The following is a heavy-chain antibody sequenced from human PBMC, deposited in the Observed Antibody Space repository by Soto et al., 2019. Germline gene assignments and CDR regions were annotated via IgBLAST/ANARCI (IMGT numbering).Heavy chain of an antibody. Sequence: QVQLVESGGGVVQPGRSLRLSCAASGFTFSSYAMHWVRQAPGKGLEWVAVISYDGSNKYYADSVKGRFTISRDNSKNTLYLQMNSLRAADTAVYYCARDLVGATNPGGYWGQGPLVTVSS. D-gene: IGHD1-26*01. CDR2: ISYDGSNK. CDR3: ARDLVGATNPGGY. CDR1: GFTFSSYA. J-gene: IGHJ4*02. V-gene: IGHV3-30-3*01.